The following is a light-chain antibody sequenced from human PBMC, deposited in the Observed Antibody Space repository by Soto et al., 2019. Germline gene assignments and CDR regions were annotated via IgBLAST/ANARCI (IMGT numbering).Light chain of an antibody. CDR2: EDN. Sequence: QSALTQPASVTGSPGQSITISCTGTSSDVGNYNLVSWYQQHPVKAPKLIIYEDNKRPSRVSNRFSGSKSGNTASLTISGLQADDEADYYCCAYAGSSTWVFGGGTKLTVL. CDR1: SSDVGNYNL. V-gene: IGLV2-23*01. J-gene: IGLJ3*02. CDR3: CAYAGSSTWV.